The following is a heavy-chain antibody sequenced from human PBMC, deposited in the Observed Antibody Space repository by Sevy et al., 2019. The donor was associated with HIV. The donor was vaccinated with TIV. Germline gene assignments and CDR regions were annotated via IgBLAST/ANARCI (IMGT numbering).Heavy chain of an antibody. Sequence: GGSLRLSCAASGFTLSDYAMHWVRQAPGKGLEWVAVISHDGFNQYYADSVKGRLTISRDSSKTTLYLEMHSLRAEDTALYYCARDRRAGYSSNWYRDFDYWGQGTLVTVSS. V-gene: IGHV3-30*04. D-gene: IGHD6-13*01. CDR2: ISHDGFNQ. CDR3: ARDRRAGYSSNWYRDFDY. CDR1: GFTLSDYA. J-gene: IGHJ4*02.